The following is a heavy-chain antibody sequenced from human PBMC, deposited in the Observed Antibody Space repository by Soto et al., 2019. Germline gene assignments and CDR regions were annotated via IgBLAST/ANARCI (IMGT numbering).Heavy chain of an antibody. CDR3: ASAYCGGDCSNYYYGMDV. CDR2: INVGNGNT. J-gene: IGHJ6*02. Sequence: ASVKVSCKASGYTFTSYAMHWVRQAPGQRLEWMGWINVGNGNTKYSQKFQGRVTITRDTSASTAYMELSSLRSEDTAVYYCASAYCGGDCSNYYYGMDVWGQGTTVTVSS. V-gene: IGHV1-3*01. D-gene: IGHD2-21*02. CDR1: GYTFTSYA.